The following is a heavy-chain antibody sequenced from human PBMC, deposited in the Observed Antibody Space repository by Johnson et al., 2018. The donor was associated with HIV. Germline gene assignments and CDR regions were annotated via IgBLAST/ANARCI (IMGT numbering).Heavy chain of an antibody. Sequence: QVQLVESGGGVVQPGRSLRLSCAASGFTFSSYAMHWVRQAPGKGLEWVAVISYDGSDKYYADSVKGRFTISRDNSKNTLYLQMNSLRAEDTAAYSCARGDRSTDYRRGAFDSWGQGTMVTVSS. CDR1: GFTFSSYA. CDR2: ISYDGSDK. J-gene: IGHJ3*02. CDR3: ARGDRSTDYRRGAFDS. D-gene: IGHD4-11*01. V-gene: IGHV3-30*04.